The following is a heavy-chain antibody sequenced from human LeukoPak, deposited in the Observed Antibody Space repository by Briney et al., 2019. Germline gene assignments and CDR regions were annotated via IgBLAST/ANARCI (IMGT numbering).Heavy chain of an antibody. D-gene: IGHD2-2*01. V-gene: IGHV1-3*01. Sequence: ASVKVSCKASGGSLRRYAFAWVRQAPGQRLEWMGWINAGNGNTKYSQKFQGRVTITRDTSASTAYMELSSLRSEDTAVYYCARGYCSSTSCYFSGVYWGQGTLVTVSS. CDR2: INAGNGNT. CDR1: GGSLRRYA. CDR3: ARGYCSSTSCYFSGVY. J-gene: IGHJ4*02.